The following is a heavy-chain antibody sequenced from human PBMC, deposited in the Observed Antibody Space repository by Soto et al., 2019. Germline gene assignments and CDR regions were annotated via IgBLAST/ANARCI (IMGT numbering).Heavy chain of an antibody. CDR1: GFTFSSYS. Sequence: GGSLRLSCAASGFTFSSYSMNWVRQAPGKGLEWVSSISSSSSYIYYADSVKGRFTISRDNAKNSLYLQMNSLRAEDTAVYYCARGVPRSIRFLEWSYQCPFDYWGQGTLVTVSS. CDR2: ISSSSSYI. J-gene: IGHJ4*02. V-gene: IGHV3-21*01. D-gene: IGHD3-3*01. CDR3: ARGVPRSIRFLEWSYQCPFDY.